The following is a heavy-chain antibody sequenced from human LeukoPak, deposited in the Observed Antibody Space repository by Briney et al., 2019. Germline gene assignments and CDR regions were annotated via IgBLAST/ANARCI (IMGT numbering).Heavy chain of an antibody. CDR2: VYFDGST. J-gene: IGHJ5*02. CDR3: ARDHYYDGRGRLDP. CDR1: GVSVTSGTYH. V-gene: IGHV4-39*07. D-gene: IGHD3-16*01. Sequence: PSETLSLTCSVSGVSVTSGTYHWAWIRQAPEKGLEWIGSVYFDGSTHYNPSLQSRLTISVDTSKNQFSLRLSSVTAADTAVYYCARDHYYDGRGRLDPWGQGTLVTVSS.